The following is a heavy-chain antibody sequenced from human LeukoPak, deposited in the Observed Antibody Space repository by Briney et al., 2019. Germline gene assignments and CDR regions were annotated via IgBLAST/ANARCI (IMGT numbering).Heavy chain of an antibody. J-gene: IGHJ4*02. CDR2: IKQDGSEK. CDR1: GFTFSSYW. D-gene: IGHD3-3*01. Sequence: PGGSLRLSCAASGFTFSSYWMSWVRQAPGKELEWVANIKQDGSEKYYVDSVKGRFTISRDNAKNSLYLQMNSLRAEDTAVYYCAKHWSGYVYFDYWGQGTLVTVSS. V-gene: IGHV3-7*01. CDR3: AKHWSGYVYFDY.